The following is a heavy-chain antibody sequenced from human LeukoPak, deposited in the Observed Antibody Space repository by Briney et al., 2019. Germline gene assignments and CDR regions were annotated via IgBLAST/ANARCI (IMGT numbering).Heavy chain of an antibody. CDR3: ARDRDVPAIGMDV. Sequence: GGSLRLSCAASGFTFSCYTMNWVRQAPGKGLEWVSSISSSSSYMYYADSVKGRFTISRDNAKNSLYLQMNSLRAEDTAVYYCARDRDVPAIGMDVWGQGTTVTVSS. CDR1: GFTFSCYT. V-gene: IGHV3-21*06. CDR2: ISSSSSYM. J-gene: IGHJ6*02.